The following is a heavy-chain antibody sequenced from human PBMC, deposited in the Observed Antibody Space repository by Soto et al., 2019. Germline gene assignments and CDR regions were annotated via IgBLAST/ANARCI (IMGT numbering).Heavy chain of an antibody. CDR1: GGSISSSSYY. CDR3: ARPLSWVVVAAMVAFDI. V-gene: IGHV4-39*01. CDR2: IYYSGST. Sequence: SETLSLTCTVSGGSISSSSYYWGWLRQPPGKGLEWIGSIYYSGSTYYNPSLKSRVTISVDTSKNQFSLKLSSVTAADTAVYYCARPLSWVVVAAMVAFDIWGQGTMVTVSS. J-gene: IGHJ3*02. D-gene: IGHD2-15*01.